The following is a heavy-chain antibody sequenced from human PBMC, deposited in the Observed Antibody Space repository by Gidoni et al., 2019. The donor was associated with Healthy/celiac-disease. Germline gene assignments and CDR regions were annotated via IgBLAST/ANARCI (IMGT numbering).Heavy chain of an antibody. CDR1: GGSFRGYY. V-gene: IGHV4-34*01. Sequence: QVQLQQWGAGLLQPSETLSLTRPVYGGSFRGYYWSWIRQPPGQGLEWIGEINHSGSTNDNPSLKSRVTIAVDTSKNQFSRKLSSVTAADTAVYYCARGGTQQLDESYIGYWGQGTLVTVAA. CDR3: ARGGTQQLDESYIGY. J-gene: IGHJ4*02. CDR2: INHSGST. D-gene: IGHD6-13*01.